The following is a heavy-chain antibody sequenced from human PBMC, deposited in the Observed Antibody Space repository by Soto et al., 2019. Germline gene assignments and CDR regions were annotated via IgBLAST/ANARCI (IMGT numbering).Heavy chain of an antibody. CDR3: LKEEFRRYDFDN. J-gene: IGHJ4*02. D-gene: IGHD3-16*01. CDR2: IDESGAGT. CDR1: GFTFANHA. V-gene: IGHV3-23*01. Sequence: EVQLLESGGGLVQPGGTLRLSCAASGFTFANHAMSWVRQAPGKGLEWVSGIDESGAGTFYADSVKGRCSVYRDNSENTLYLQMNSLRAEDTAVYYCLKEEFRRYDFDNWGQGTLLTVSS.